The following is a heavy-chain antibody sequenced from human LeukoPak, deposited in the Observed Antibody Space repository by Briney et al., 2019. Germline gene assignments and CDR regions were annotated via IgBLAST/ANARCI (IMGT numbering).Heavy chain of an antibody. CDR1: AFAFSSNW. CDR3: ARDLHPRYYLPDY. J-gene: IGHJ4*02. D-gene: IGHD1-26*01. V-gene: IGHV3-7*04. Sequence: PGGSLRLSCVASAFAFSSNWMSWVRQAPGKGLEWVASIKEDGSVTYYVDSVKGRFTISRDNAKNSLYLQMNSLRAEDTAVYYCARDLHPRYYLPDYWGQGTLVTVSS. CDR2: IKEDGSVT.